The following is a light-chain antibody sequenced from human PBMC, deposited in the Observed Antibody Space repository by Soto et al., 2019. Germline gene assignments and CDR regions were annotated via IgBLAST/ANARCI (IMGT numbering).Light chain of an antibody. J-gene: IGKJ3*01. CDR2: DAS. CDR1: QDISRA. CDR3: QQAYSCPCT. Sequence: AIQLTQSPSSLSASVGDRVTITCRVSQDISRALVWYQQKPGRAPRLLIYDASTLESGVPSRFSGSGSGTDFILTLSSLQPEDFATYYCQQAYSCPCTCGPGTKVDLK. V-gene: IGKV1-13*02.